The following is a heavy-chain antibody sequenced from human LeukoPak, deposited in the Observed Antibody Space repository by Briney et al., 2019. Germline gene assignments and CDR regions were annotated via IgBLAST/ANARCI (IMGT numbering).Heavy chain of an antibody. CDR2: IYYSGST. CDR3: ARDRRTGDLAY. Sequence: SETLSLTCTVSGGSISSYYWSWIRQPPGKGLEWIGYIYYSGSTNYNPSLKSRVTISVDTSKNQFSLKLSSVTAADTAVYYCARDRRTGDLAYWGQGTLVTVSS. D-gene: IGHD7-27*01. CDR1: GGSISSYY. V-gene: IGHV4-59*01. J-gene: IGHJ4*02.